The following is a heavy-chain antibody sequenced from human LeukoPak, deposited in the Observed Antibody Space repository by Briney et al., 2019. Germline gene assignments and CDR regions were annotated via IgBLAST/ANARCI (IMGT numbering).Heavy chain of an antibody. CDR2: ISSSGSTI. J-gene: IGHJ5*02. V-gene: IGHV3-11*01. CDR1: GFTFSDYY. D-gene: IGHD4-11*01. CDR3: ARVVGYSSWFDP. Sequence: PGGSLRLSCAASGFTFSDYYMSWIRQAPGKGLEWVSYISSSGSTIYYADTVKGRFTISRDKDKNSLYLQMNSLRDEDTAVYYCARVVGYSSWFDPWGQGTLVTVSS.